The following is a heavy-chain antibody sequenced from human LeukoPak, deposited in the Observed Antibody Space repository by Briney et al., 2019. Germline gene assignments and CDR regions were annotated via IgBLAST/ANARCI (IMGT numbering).Heavy chain of an antibody. Sequence: SETLSLTCTVSGYSISSGYYWGWIRQPPGKGLEWIGSIYHSGSTYYNPSLKSRVTISVDTSKNQFSLKLSSVTAADTAVYYCAREDRGYSYGSLDYWGQGTLVTVSS. CDR2: IYHSGST. D-gene: IGHD5-18*01. J-gene: IGHJ4*02. V-gene: IGHV4-38-2*02. CDR3: AREDRGYSYGSLDY. CDR1: GYSISSGYY.